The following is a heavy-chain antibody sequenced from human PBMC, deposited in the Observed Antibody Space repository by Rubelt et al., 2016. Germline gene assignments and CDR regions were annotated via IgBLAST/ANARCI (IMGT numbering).Heavy chain of an antibody. Sequence: QVQLQESGPGLVKPSETLSLTCTVSGYSISSGYYWGWIRQPPGKGLEWIGSIYHSGGTYYNPSLKSRVTISVETSKNQFSLKLRAVTAADTAVYYCARALGSYGYNFDYWGQGTLVTVSS. D-gene: IGHD5-18*01. V-gene: IGHV4-38-2*02. J-gene: IGHJ4*02. CDR2: IYHSGGT. CDR1: GYSISSGYY. CDR3: ARALGSYGYNFDY.